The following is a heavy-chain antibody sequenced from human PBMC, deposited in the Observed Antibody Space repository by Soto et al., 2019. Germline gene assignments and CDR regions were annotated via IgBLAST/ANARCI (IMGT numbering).Heavy chain of an antibody. CDR2: ISSSSSTI. D-gene: IGHD1-1*01. Sequence: EVQLVESGGGLVQPGGSLRLSCAASGFTFSSYSMNWVRQAPGKGLEWVSYISSSSSTIYYADSVKGRFTISRDNAKNSLDLQMNSLRAEDTAVYYCARVYDWHDGAFDPWGQGTLVTVSS. V-gene: IGHV3-48*01. CDR1: GFTFSSYS. J-gene: IGHJ5*02. CDR3: ARVYDWHDGAFDP.